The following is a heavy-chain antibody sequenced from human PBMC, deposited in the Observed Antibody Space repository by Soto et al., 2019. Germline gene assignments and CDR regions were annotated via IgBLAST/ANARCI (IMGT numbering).Heavy chain of an antibody. Sequence: QVQLVESGGGVVQPGRSLRLSCAASGFTFSSYAMHWVRQAPGKGLEWVAVISYDGSHKYYADSVKGRFTISRDNSKNRLYLQMNSLRAEDTAVYYCAIDYGVVVPDGGFDYWGQGTLVIVSS. D-gene: IGHD2-2*01. CDR1: GFTFSSYA. CDR2: ISYDGSHK. V-gene: IGHV3-30-3*01. J-gene: IGHJ4*02. CDR3: AIDYGVVVPDGGFDY.